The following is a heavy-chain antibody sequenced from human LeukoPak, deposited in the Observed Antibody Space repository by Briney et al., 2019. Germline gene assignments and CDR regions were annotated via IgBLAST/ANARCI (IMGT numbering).Heavy chain of an antibody. CDR3: ARGGSLITRSGSYADY. V-gene: IGHV4-38-2*02. D-gene: IGHD1-26*01. CDR1: GYSISSGYY. CDR2: IYHSGST. Sequence: PSETLSLTCTVSGYSISSGYYWGWIRQPPGKGLEWIGSIYHSGSTYYNPSLKSRVTISVDTSKNQFSLKLSSVTAADTAVYYCARGGSLITRSGSYADYWGQGTLVTVSS. J-gene: IGHJ4*02.